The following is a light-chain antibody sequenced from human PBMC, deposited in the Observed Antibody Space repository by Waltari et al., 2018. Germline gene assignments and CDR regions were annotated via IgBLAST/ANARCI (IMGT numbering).Light chain of an antibody. Sequence: QSALTQPPSVSGSPGQSVTISCTATSSDLGDYNRVSWYQQSPGTAPKLMIYDVTNRPSVVPHRFSGSKSGNTASLTISGLQAEDEADYYCSSPTTSITWVFGGGTKLTVL. CDR2: DVT. CDR3: SSPTTSITWV. V-gene: IGLV2-18*02. J-gene: IGLJ3*02. CDR1: SSDLGDYNR.